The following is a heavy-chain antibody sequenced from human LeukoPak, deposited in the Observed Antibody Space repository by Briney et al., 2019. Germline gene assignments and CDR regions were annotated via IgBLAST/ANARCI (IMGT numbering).Heavy chain of an antibody. Sequence: PSEALSLTCTVSGGSISSYYWSWIRQPPGKGLGRIGYIYYSGSTNYNPSLKSRVTISVDTSKNQFSLKLSSVTAADTAVYYCARDTNWFDPWGQGTLVTVSS. CDR1: GGSISSYY. V-gene: IGHV4-59*01. CDR2: IYYSGST. J-gene: IGHJ5*02. CDR3: ARDTNWFDP.